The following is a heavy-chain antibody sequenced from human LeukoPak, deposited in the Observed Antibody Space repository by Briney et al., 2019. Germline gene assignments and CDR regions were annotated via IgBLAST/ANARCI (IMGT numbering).Heavy chain of an antibody. Sequence: PGGSLRLSCAASGFTVSSNYMSWVRQAPGKGLEWVSVIYSGGSTYYADSVKGRFTISRDNSKNTLYLQMNSLRAEDTAAYYCARDYYDSSTDIDNYWGQGTLVTVSS. D-gene: IGHD3-22*01. CDR2: IYSGGST. CDR1: GFTVSSNY. CDR3: ARDYYDSSTDIDNY. J-gene: IGHJ4*02. V-gene: IGHV3-53*01.